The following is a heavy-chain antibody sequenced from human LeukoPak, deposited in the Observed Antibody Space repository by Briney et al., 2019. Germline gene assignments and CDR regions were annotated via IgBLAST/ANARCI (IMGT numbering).Heavy chain of an antibody. CDR2: ISSNGGST. CDR1: GFTFSSYA. D-gene: IGHD3-10*01. J-gene: IGHJ6*03. V-gene: IGHV3-64*01. Sequence: GGSLRLSCAASGFTFSSYAMHWVRQAPGKGLEYVSAISSNGGSTYYATSVKGRFTISRDNSKNTLYLQMGSLRAEDMAVYYCAREGDSAQYYYYMDVWGKGTTVTVSS. CDR3: AREGDSAQYYYYMDV.